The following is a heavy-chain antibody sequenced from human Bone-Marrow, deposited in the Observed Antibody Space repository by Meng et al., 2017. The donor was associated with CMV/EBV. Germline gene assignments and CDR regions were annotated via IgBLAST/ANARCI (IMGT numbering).Heavy chain of an antibody. CDR2: ITHSGST. CDR1: GAPFRGY. J-gene: IGHJ4*02. V-gene: IGHV4-34*01. Sequence: QLPLQQWGEHILKPSETLSLPCSVYGAPFRGYWSWVRQPPGKGLEWIGEITHSGSTNYNVSLKSRVTISIDTSKNQFSLKLSSVTATDTAVYYCAPGFRSWSGSYSSWGQGTLVTVSS. D-gene: IGHD1-26*01. CDR3: APGFRSWSGSYSS.